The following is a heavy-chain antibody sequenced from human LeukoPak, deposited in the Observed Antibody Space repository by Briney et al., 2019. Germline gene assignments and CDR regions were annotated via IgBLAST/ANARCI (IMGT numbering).Heavy chain of an antibody. CDR1: GGSISSSSYY. CDR2: IYYSGST. Sequence: PSETLSLTCTVSGGSISSSSYYWGWIRQPPGKGLEWIGSIYYSGSTYYNPSLKSRVTISVDTSKNQFSLKLSSVTAADTAVYYCASLPLLSGYSPRDYWGQGTLVTVSS. D-gene: IGHD3-9*01. CDR3: ASLPLLSGYSPRDY. V-gene: IGHV4-39*01. J-gene: IGHJ4*02.